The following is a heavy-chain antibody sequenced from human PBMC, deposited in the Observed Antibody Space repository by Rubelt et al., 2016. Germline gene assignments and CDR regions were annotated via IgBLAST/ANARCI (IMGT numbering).Heavy chain of an antibody. CDR2: INPSGGST. V-gene: IGHV1-46*01. D-gene: IGHD3-3*01. CDR3: ARSPRYDFEDNWFDP. CDR1: GYTFTSYY. J-gene: IGHJ5*02. Sequence: QVQLVQSGAEVKKPGASVKVSCKASGYTFTSYYMHWVRQAPGQGLEWMGIINPSGGSTSYARKFQGRVTRTRDTATGTVYMELSSLRSEDTAVYYCARSPRYDFEDNWFDPWGQGTLVTVSS.